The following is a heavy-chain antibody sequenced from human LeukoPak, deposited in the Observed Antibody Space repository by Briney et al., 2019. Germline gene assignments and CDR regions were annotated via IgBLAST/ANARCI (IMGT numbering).Heavy chain of an antibody. CDR2: ISTSSSYI. CDR1: GFTFSSYS. CDR3: AREGYYYMDV. J-gene: IGHJ6*03. Sequence: PGGSLRLSCAASGFTFSSYSLNWVRQAPGKGLEWVSSISTSSSYIYYADSVKGRFTISRDNAKHSLYVQMNSLRAEDTAVYYCAREGYYYMDVWGKGTTVTISS. V-gene: IGHV3-21*01.